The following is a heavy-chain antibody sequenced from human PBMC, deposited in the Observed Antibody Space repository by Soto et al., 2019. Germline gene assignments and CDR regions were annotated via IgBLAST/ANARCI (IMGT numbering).Heavy chain of an antibody. CDR1: GYSFTSYW. CDR2: IYPGDSDT. Sequence: PGESLKISCKGSGYSFTSYWIGWVRQMPGKGLEWMGIIYPGDSDTRYSPSFQGQVTISADKSISTAYLQWSSLKASDTAMYYCARGSGSGSYGIIKHWFDPWGQGTLVTVSS. J-gene: IGHJ5*02. D-gene: IGHD3-10*01. V-gene: IGHV5-51*01. CDR3: ARGSGSGSYGIIKHWFDP.